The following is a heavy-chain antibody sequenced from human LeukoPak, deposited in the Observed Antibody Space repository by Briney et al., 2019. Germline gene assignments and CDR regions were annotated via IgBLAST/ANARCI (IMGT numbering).Heavy chain of an antibody. CDR3: ARIPSFDFWSGSLFYYFDY. CDR2: IYPGDSDV. J-gene: IGHJ4*02. D-gene: IGHD3-3*01. Sequence: GESLKISCKGSGYSFTSYWIGWVRQMPGKGLECMGIIYPGDSDVRYSPSFQGQVTISADKSISTAYLRWSSLKASDTAMYYCARIPSFDFWSGSLFYYFDYWGQGTLVTVSS. V-gene: IGHV5-51*01. CDR1: GYSFTSYW.